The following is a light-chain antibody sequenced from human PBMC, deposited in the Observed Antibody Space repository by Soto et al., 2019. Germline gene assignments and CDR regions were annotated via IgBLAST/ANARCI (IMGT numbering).Light chain of an antibody. V-gene: IGLV2-14*01. CDR1: SSDVGGYNY. J-gene: IGLJ1*01. CDR3: SSYTRSSTYV. CDR2: DVS. Sequence: QSVLTQPASVSGSPGQSITISCTGTSSDVGGYNYVSWYQQHPGKAPKLMIYDVSNWPSGVSNRFSGSKSGNTASLTISGLQAEDEADYYCSSYTRSSTYVFGTGTKLTVL.